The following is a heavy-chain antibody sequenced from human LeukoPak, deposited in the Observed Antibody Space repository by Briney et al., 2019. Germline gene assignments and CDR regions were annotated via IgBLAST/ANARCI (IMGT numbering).Heavy chain of an antibody. CDR1: GYSFTSYW. D-gene: IGHD1-26*01. CDR2: IFPGDSDT. V-gene: IGHV5-51*01. Sequence: GESLKISCKGFGYSFTSYWIAWVRQRPGKGLEWMGIIFPGDSDTRYSPSFQGQVTISADKSISTAYLQWSSLKASDTAMYYCARRRDLYSESYYPFDYWGQGTLVTVSS. J-gene: IGHJ4*02. CDR3: ARRRDLYSESYYPFDY.